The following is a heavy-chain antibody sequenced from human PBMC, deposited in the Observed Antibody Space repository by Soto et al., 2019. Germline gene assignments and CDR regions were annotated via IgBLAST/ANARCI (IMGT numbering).Heavy chain of an antibody. CDR3: ATNTLNTRLRPNWLDP. Sequence: GASVKVSCKVSGYTLTELSMHWVRQAPGKGLEWMGGFDPEDGETIYAQKFQGRVTMTEDTSTDTAYMELSSLRSEDTAVYYCATNTLNTRLRPNWLDPWGQGTLVTV. V-gene: IGHV1-24*01. J-gene: IGHJ5*02. D-gene: IGHD5-12*01. CDR2: FDPEDGET. CDR1: GYTLTELS.